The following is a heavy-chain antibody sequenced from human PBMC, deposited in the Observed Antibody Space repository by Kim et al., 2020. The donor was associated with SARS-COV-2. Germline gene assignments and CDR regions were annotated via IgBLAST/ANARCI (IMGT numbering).Heavy chain of an antibody. CDR3: ARGSGGGYYDSSGYYPDY. CDR1: GYTFTSYG. D-gene: IGHD3-22*01. CDR2: ISAYNGNT. Sequence: ASVKVSCKASGYTFTSYGISWVRQAPGQGLEWMGWISAYNGNTNYAQKLQGRVTMTTDTSTSTAYMELRSLRSDDTAVYYCARGSGGGYYDSSGYYPDYWGQGTLVTVSS. J-gene: IGHJ4*02. V-gene: IGHV1-18*01.